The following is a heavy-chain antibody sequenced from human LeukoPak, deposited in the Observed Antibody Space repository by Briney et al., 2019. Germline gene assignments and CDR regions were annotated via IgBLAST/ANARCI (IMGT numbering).Heavy chain of an antibody. CDR2: IKQDGSEK. CDR3: AKDISYYGSGSHPSYYYYYGMDV. D-gene: IGHD3-10*01. Sequence: PGGSLRLSCAASGFTFSSYWMSWVRQAPGKGLEWVANIKQDGSEKYYVDSVKGRFTISRDNAKNSLYLQMNSLRAEDTALYYCAKDISYYGSGSHPSYYYYYGMDVWGQGTTVTVSS. V-gene: IGHV3-7*03. J-gene: IGHJ6*02. CDR1: GFTFSSYW.